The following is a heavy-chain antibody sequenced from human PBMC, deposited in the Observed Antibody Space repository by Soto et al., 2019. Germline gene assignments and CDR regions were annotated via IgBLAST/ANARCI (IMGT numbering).Heavy chain of an antibody. Sequence: PGGSLRLSCAASGFTFSSCAMRWVRQAPGKGLEWVAVISYDGSNKYYADSVKGRFTVSRDNSKNTLYLQVNSLRAEDTAVYYCARDKRDLRFLEWSYYFDYWGQGTLVTVSS. D-gene: IGHD3-3*01. J-gene: IGHJ4*02. CDR3: ARDKRDLRFLEWSYYFDY. CDR1: GFTFSSCA. CDR2: ISYDGSNK. V-gene: IGHV3-30-3*01.